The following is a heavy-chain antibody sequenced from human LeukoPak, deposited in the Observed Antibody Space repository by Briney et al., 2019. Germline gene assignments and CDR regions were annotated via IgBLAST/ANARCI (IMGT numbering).Heavy chain of an antibody. V-gene: IGHV4-31*03. CDR2: IYYSGST. J-gene: IGHJ4*02. Sequence: PSETLSLTCTVSGGSISSGGYYWSWIRQHPGKGLEWIGYIYYSGSTYYNPSLKGRVTISVDTSKNQFSLKLSSVTAADTAVYYCARGGLRLGELSFPFDYWGQGTLVTVSS. CDR3: ARGGLRLGELSFPFDY. CDR1: GGSISSGGYY. D-gene: IGHD3-16*02.